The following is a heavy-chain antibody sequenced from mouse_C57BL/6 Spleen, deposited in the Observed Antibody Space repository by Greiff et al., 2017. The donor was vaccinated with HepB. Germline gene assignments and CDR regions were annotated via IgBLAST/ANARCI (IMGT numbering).Heavy chain of an antibody. J-gene: IGHJ4*01. CDR3: ARSYYDSSYAMDY. D-gene: IGHD1-1*01. V-gene: IGHV5-4*03. Sequence: EVKLVESGGGLVKPGGSLKLSCTASGFTFSSYAMSWVRQTPEKRLEWVATISDGGSYTYYPDNVKGRCTISRDNATNNQYLQMGHLKSEDTAMYDCARSYYDSSYAMDYWGQGTSVTVSS. CDR2: ISDGGSYT. CDR1: GFTFSSYA.